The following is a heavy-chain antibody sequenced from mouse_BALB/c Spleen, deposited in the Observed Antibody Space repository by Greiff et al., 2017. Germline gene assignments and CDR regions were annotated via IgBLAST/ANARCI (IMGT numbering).Heavy chain of an antibody. CDR3: ARDYRYPYFDY. V-gene: IGHV1-7*01. D-gene: IGHD2-14*01. J-gene: IGHJ2*01. CDR1: GYTFTSYW. Sequence: QVQLKESGAELAKPGASVKMSCKASGYTFTSYWMHWVKQRPGQGLEWIGYINPSTGYTEYNQKFKDKATLTADKSSSTAYMQLSSLTSEDSAVYYCARDYRYPYFDYWGQGTTLTVSS. CDR2: INPSTGYT.